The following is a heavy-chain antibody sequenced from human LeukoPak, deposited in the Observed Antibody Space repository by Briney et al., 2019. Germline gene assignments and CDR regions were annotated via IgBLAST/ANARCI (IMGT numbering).Heavy chain of an antibody. CDR1: GFTFSSYA. V-gene: IGHV3-64D*06. Sequence: PGGSLRLSCAASGFTFSSYAMHWVRQAPGKGLEYVSAISSNGGSTYYADSVKGRFTISRDNSKNTLYLQMSSLRAEDTAVYYCVKDKRFLEWSDWGQGTLVTVSS. CDR2: ISSNGGST. D-gene: IGHD3-3*01. CDR3: VKDKRFLEWSD. J-gene: IGHJ4*02.